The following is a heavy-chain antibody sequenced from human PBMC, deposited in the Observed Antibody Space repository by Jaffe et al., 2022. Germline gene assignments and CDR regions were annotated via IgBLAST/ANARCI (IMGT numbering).Heavy chain of an antibody. D-gene: IGHD3-22*01. V-gene: IGHV3-23*01. J-gene: IGHJ4*02. CDR1: GFTLTNYA. Sequence: EVQLLESGGGLVQPGGSLRLSCAASGFTLTNYAMSWVRQAPGKGLEWVSGISGSGGSTYYADSVKGRFTISRDDSKNTLYLQMNSLGAEDTAVYYCAKPIPEMVVVVGDVYYFDYWGQGTLVTVSS. CDR3: AKPIPEMVVVVGDVYYFDY. CDR2: ISGSGGST.